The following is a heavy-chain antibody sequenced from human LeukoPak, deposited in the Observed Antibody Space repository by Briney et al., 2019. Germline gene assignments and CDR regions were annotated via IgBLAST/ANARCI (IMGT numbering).Heavy chain of an antibody. D-gene: IGHD5-24*01. CDR3: AADARGSCPFDY. CDR1: GFSFSDFY. V-gene: IGHV3-72*01. CDR2: IRPKANSYTT. J-gene: IGHJ4*02. Sequence: GGSLRLSCAASGFSFSDFYLDWVRQTPGKGLEWVGRIRPKANSYTTEYAASVKGRFTVSRDDPKNSLYLQMNSLKSEDTAVYYWAADARGSCPFDYWGQGAPVTVSS.